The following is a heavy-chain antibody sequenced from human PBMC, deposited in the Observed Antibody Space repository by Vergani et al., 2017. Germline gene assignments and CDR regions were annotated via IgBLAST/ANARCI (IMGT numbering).Heavy chain of an antibody. CDR3: ATPQTVTTGGMEV. CDR2: VDPENGET. D-gene: IGHD4-17*01. V-gene: IGHV1-69-2*01. J-gene: IGHJ6*02. Sequence: EVQLVQSGAEVKKPGATMKISCKVSGYTFTDHYMHWVKQAPGQGLEWMGLVDPENGETIYAEKFKGRVTIAADTSTDTAQLELSSLRSEDTAVYYCATPQTVTTGGMEVWGQGTTVIVSS. CDR1: GYTFTDHY.